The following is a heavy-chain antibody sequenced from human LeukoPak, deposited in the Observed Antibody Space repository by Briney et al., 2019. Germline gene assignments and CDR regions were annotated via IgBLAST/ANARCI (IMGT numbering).Heavy chain of an antibody. CDR3: ASWSNWNEDEDAFDI. Sequence: GSVKVSCKASGYTFTSYDINWVRQATGQGLEWMGWMNPNSGNTGYAQKFQGRVTMTRNTSISTAYMELSSLRSEDTAVYYCASWSNWNEDEDAFDIWGQGTMVTVSS. V-gene: IGHV1-8*01. CDR2: MNPNSGNT. CDR1: GYTFTSYD. D-gene: IGHD1-1*01. J-gene: IGHJ3*02.